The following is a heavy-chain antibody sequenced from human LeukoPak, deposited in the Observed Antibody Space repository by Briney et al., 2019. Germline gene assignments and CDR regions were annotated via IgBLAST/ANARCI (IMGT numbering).Heavy chain of an antibody. Sequence: GGSLRLSCAASGFTFSSYSMNWVRQAPGKGLEWVSSISSSSSYIYYADSVKGRFTISRDNAKNSLYLQMNSLRGEDTAVYYCARGVGDTGNNWFDPWGQGTLVTVSS. V-gene: IGHV3-21*01. CDR3: ARGVGDTGNNWFDP. CDR1: GFTFSSYS. CDR2: ISSSSSYI. D-gene: IGHD2-21*02. J-gene: IGHJ5*02.